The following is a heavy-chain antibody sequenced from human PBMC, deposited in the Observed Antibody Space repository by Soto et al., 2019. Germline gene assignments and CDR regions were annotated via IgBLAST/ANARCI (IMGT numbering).Heavy chain of an antibody. Sequence: EVQLVESGGGLVQPGGSLRLSCAASGFTFSSYWMSWVRQALGKGLEWVANIKQDGSEKYYVDSVKGRFTISRDNAKNSLYLQMNSLRAEDTAVYYCARVRKGYYDSSGSDPYYFDYWGQGTLVTVSS. CDR3: ARVRKGYYDSSGSDPYYFDY. J-gene: IGHJ4*02. D-gene: IGHD3-22*01. V-gene: IGHV3-7*03. CDR2: IKQDGSEK. CDR1: GFTFSSYW.